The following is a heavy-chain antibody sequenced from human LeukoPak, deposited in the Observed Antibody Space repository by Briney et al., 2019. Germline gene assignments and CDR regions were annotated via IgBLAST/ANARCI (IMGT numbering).Heavy chain of an antibody. CDR2: IFSAGNT. Sequence: GGSLRLSCAASGFTVSTNYMSWVRQAPGKGLEWVSIIFSAGNTYYADSVRGRFTIFRDNSKNTVYLQMNNLRAEDTAVYYCARDAERIRATDGFDIWGQGTMVTVSS. CDR3: ARDAERIRATDGFDI. D-gene: IGHD3-10*01. V-gene: IGHV3-66*01. J-gene: IGHJ3*02. CDR1: GFTVSTNY.